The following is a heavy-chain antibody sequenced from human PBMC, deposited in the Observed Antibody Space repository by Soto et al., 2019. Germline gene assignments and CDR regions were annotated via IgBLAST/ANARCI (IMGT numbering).Heavy chain of an antibody. V-gene: IGHV3-15*07. CDR2: IKSKTDGGTT. D-gene: IGHD3-10*01. J-gene: IGHJ6*02. CDR1: GFTFSNAW. Sequence: EVQLVESGGGSVKPGGSLRLSCAASGFTFSNAWMNWVRQAPGKGLEWVGRIKSKTDGGTTDYAAPVKGRFTISRDDSKNTLYLQMNSLKTEDTAVYYCTTVLPWFGETPRPSYGMDVWGQGTTVTVSS. CDR3: TTVLPWFGETPRPSYGMDV.